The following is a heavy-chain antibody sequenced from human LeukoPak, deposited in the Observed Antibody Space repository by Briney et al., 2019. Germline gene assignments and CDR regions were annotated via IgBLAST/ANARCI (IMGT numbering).Heavy chain of an antibody. D-gene: IGHD1-14*01. CDR1: GYTFTSYG. J-gene: IGHJ6*03. Sequence: ASVKVSCKASGYTFTSYGISWVRQAPGRGLEWMGWISAYNGNTNYAQKPQGRVTMTTDTSTSTAYMELRSLRSDDTAVYYCARIPEIDYYYYMDVWGKGTTVTISS. V-gene: IGHV1-18*01. CDR3: ARIPEIDYYYYMDV. CDR2: ISAYNGNT.